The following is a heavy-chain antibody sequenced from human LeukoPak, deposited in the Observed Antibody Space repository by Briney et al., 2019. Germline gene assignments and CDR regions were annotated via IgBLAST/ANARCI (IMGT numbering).Heavy chain of an antibody. CDR2: IYYSGST. D-gene: IGHD3-22*01. Sequence: SETLSLTCTVSGGSISSSSYYWGWIRQPPGEGLEWIGSIYYSGSTYYNPSLKSRVTISVDTSKNQFSLKLSSVTAADTAVYYCAMVRNYYDSSGYYYSRGNYFDYWGQGTLVTVSS. CDR1: GGSISSSSYY. CDR3: AMVRNYYDSSGYYYSRGNYFDY. J-gene: IGHJ4*02. V-gene: IGHV4-39*07.